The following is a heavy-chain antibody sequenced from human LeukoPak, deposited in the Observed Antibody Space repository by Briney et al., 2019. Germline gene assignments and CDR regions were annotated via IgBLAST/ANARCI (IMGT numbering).Heavy chain of an antibody. CDR2: IQYDGVDK. CDR1: GFTFSDYY. V-gene: IGHV3-30*02. CDR3: AKGPRYCSGGSCYTLDL. Sequence: GGSLRLSCAASGFTFSDYYMSWIRQAPGKGLEWVAFIQYDGVDKFYVDSVKGRFTISRDNSKNALYPQMNSLRAEDTALYYCAKGPRYCSGGSCYTLDLWGRGTLVTVSS. J-gene: IGHJ2*01. D-gene: IGHD2-15*01.